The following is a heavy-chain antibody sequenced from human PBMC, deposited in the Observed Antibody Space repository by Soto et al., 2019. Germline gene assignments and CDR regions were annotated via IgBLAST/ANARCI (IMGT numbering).Heavy chain of an antibody. V-gene: IGHV1-69*01. CDR3: ARVASNIVVVPAATFFGWFDP. CDR1: GGTFSSYA. D-gene: IGHD2-2*01. J-gene: IGHJ5*02. Sequence: QVQLVQSGAEVKKPGSSVKVSCKASGGTFSSYAISWVRQAPGQGLEWMGGIIPIFGTANYAQKFQGRVTITADESTSTAYMELSSLRSEDTAVYYCARVASNIVVVPAATFFGWFDPWGQGTLVTVSS. CDR2: IIPIFGTA.